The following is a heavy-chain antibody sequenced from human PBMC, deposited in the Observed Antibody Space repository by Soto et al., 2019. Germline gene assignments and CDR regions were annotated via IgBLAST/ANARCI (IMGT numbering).Heavy chain of an antibody. CDR2: IYPGDSDT. J-gene: IGHJ6*02. CDR3: ARGCARGGSCYYYYSGMDV. CDR1: GYSFTSYW. Sequence: PGESLKISCKGSGYSFTSYWIGWVRQMPGKGLEWMGIIYPGDSDTRYSPSFQGQVTISADKSISTAYLQWSSLKASDTAMYYCARGCARGGSCYYYYSGMDVWGQGTTVTVSS. D-gene: IGHD2-15*01. V-gene: IGHV5-51*01.